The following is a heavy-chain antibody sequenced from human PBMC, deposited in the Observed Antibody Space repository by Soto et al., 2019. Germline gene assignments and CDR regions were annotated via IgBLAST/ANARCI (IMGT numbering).Heavy chain of an antibody. D-gene: IGHD6-13*01. J-gene: IGHJ3*02. CDR3: ARDQNRVFIGAFDI. Sequence: PGGSLRLSCAASGFTFSSYGMHWGRQAPGKGLEWVAVIWYDGSNKYYADSVKGRFTISRDNSKNTLYLQMNSLRAEDTAVYYCARDQNRVFIGAFDIWGQGTMVTVSS. V-gene: IGHV3-33*01. CDR1: GFTFSSYG. CDR2: IWYDGSNK.